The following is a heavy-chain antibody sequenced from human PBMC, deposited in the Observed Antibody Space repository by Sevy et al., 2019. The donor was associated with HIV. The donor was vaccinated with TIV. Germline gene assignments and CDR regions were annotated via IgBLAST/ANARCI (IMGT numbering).Heavy chain of an antibody. CDR1: GFTFSSYW. J-gene: IGHJ6*02. CDR3: AREEHDSSGYYFNFDYYYGMDV. Sequence: GGSLRLSCAASGFTFSSYWMHWVRQAPGKGLVWVSRINSDGSSTSYADSVKGRLTISRDNAKNTLYLQMNSLRAEDTAVYYCAREEHDSSGYYFNFDYYYGMDVWGQWTTVTVSS. CDR2: INSDGSST. D-gene: IGHD3-22*01. V-gene: IGHV3-74*01.